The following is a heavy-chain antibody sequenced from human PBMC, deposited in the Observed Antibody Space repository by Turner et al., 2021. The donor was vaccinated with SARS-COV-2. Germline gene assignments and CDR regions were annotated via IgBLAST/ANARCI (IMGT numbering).Heavy chain of an antibody. Sequence: QVQLVQSGAEVKKPGASVKVSGKISGYTLTELSMYWVRKAPGKGLEWMGGFDPEDGETIYAQNFQGRVTMTEDTSTDTAYMELSSLRSEDTAVYFCATGYQLRVNWFDPWGQGTLVTVSS. CDR3: ATGYQLRVNWFDP. V-gene: IGHV1-24*01. CDR1: GYTLTELS. CDR2: FDPEDGET. D-gene: IGHD2-2*01. J-gene: IGHJ5*02.